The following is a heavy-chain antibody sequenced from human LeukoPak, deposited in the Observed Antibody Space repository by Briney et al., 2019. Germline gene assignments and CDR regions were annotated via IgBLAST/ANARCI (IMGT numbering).Heavy chain of an antibody. CDR3: ARALRIAAAGPYQSAFDL. CDR2: INSSGSTI. J-gene: IGHJ3*01. CDR1: GFVFSTYG. Sequence: PGGSLRLSCAASGFVFSTYGMNWVRQAPGKGLEWVSYINSSGSTIKYAASVKGRFTISRDNANNSMYLQMNSLRDEDTAVYYCARALRIAAAGPYQSAFDLWGQGTVVTVSS. D-gene: IGHD6-13*01. V-gene: IGHV3-48*02.